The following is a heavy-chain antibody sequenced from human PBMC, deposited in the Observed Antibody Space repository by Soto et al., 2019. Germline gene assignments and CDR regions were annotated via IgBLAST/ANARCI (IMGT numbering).Heavy chain of an antibody. V-gene: IGHV3-30-3*01. Sequence: GGSLRLSCAASGFTFSSYAMHWVRQAPGKGLEWVAVISYDGSNKYYADSVKGRFTISRDNSKNTLYLQMNSLRAEDTAVYYCARDRWELRWYFDYWGQGTLVTVSS. CDR3: ARDRWELRWYFDY. CDR2: ISYDGSNK. CDR1: GFTFSSYA. D-gene: IGHD1-26*01. J-gene: IGHJ4*02.